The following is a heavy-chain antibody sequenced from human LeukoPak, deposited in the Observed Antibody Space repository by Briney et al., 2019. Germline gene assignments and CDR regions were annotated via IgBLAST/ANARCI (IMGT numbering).Heavy chain of an antibody. CDR2: ISSNGGST. CDR3: ARAKRGDAFDI. CDR1: GFTFSSYA. Sequence: GGALRLSCAASGFTFSSYAMHWVRQAPGKGLEYVSAISSNGGSTYYANSVKGRFTISRDNSKNTLYLQMGSLRAEDMGVYYCARAKRGDAFDIWGQGTMVTVSS. J-gene: IGHJ3*02. V-gene: IGHV3-64*01.